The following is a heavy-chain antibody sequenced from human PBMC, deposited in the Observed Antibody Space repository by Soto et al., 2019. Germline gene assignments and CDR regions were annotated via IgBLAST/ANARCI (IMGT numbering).Heavy chain of an antibody. D-gene: IGHD6-13*01. J-gene: IGHJ4*02. V-gene: IGHV3-7*05. CDR2: IKQDGSEK. CDR1: GFTFSSYW. CDR3: ARDKAGIAAAGREDY. Sequence: EVQLVESGGGLVQPGGSLRLSCAASGFTFSSYWMSWVRQAPGKGLEWVANIKQDGSEKYYVDSVKGRFTISRDNAKNSLYLQMNSLRAEDTAVYYCARDKAGIAAAGREDYWGQGTLVTVSS.